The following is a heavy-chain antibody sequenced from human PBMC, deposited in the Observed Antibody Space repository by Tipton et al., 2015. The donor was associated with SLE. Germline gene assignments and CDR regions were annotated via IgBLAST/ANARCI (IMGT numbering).Heavy chain of an antibody. CDR2: INHSGTT. J-gene: IGHJ4*02. V-gene: IGHV4-34*01. CDR3: AELEGLSYGYSFDY. Sequence: TLSLTCAVYGGSFSGYYWSWIRRPPGKRLEWIGEINHSGTTNYNPSLKSRVTISVDTSKNQFSLKLSSVTAADTAVYYCAELEGLSYGYSFDYWGQGILVTVSS. D-gene: IGHD5-18*01. CDR1: GGSFSGYY.